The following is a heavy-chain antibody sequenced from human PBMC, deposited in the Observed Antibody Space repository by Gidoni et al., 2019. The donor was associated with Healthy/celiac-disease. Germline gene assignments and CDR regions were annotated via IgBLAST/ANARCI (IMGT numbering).Heavy chain of an antibody. V-gene: IGHV3-15*07. Sequence: EVQLVESGGGLVKPGGSLRLSCAASGFTFSNAWMTWVRQAPGKGLEWVGRIKSKTDGGTTDYAAPVKGRFTISRDDSKNTLYLQMNSLKTEDTAVYYCTTDIDYYDSSGYYGTPFDYWGQGTLVTVSS. CDR1: GFTFSNAW. J-gene: IGHJ4*02. CDR2: IKSKTDGGTT. D-gene: IGHD3-22*01. CDR3: TTDIDYYDSSGYYGTPFDY.